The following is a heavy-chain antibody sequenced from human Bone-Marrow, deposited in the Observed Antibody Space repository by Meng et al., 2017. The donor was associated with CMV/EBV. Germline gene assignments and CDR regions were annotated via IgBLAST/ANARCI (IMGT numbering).Heavy chain of an antibody. CDR1: GFTFINYE. D-gene: IGHD2-15*01. J-gene: IGHJ4*01. CDR3: VRDQVQVEADSRGPFDL. V-gene: IGHV3-48*03. Sequence: GGSLRLSCEGSGFTFINYEMNWFRQAPGKGLEWLSFISVTSLVKNYAESVEGRFTISRDNAGNSLFLQMNGLRDDDTGVYYCVRDQVQVEADSRGPFDLCGHGTLVTVSS. CDR2: ISVTSLVK.